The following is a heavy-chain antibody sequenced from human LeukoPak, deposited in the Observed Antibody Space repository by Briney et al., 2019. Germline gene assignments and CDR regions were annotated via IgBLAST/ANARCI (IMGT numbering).Heavy chain of an antibody. Sequence: GSLRLSCAASGFTFSSYAMSWVRQAPGKGLEWVSAISGSGGSTYYADSVKGRFTISRDNSKNTLYLQMNSLRAEDTAVYYCANDGNYDFWSGYSTFDYWGQGTLVTVSS. CDR2: ISGSGGST. D-gene: IGHD3-3*01. CDR3: ANDGNYDFWSGYSTFDY. V-gene: IGHV3-23*01. J-gene: IGHJ4*02. CDR1: GFTFSSYA.